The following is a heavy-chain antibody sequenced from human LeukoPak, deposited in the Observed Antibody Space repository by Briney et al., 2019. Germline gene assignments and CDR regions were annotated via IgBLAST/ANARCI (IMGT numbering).Heavy chain of an antibody. CDR1: GFTFDDYA. CDR3: AKEVKDTGYYHLDN. J-gene: IGHJ4*02. D-gene: IGHD3-3*01. CDR2: ISWNSGSI. Sequence: PGRSLRLSCAASGFTFDDYAMHWVRQAPGKGLEWVSGISWNSGSIGYADSVKGRFTISRDNAKNSLYLQMNRLRDEDTALFYCAKEVKDTGYYHLDNWGQGTLVTVSS. V-gene: IGHV3-9*01.